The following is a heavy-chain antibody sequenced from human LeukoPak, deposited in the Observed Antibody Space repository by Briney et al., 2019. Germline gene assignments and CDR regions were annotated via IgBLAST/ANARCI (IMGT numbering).Heavy chain of an antibody. D-gene: IGHD3-10*01. CDR3: ARDLNGSGSYPFDY. CDR2: IYYSGST. V-gene: IGHV4-59*01. J-gene: IGHJ4*02. CDR1: GGSISSYY. Sequence: SETLSLTCTVSGGSISSYYWSWIRQPPGKGLEWIGYIYYSGSTNYNPSLKSRVTISVDTSKNQFSLKLSSVNAADTAVYYCARDLNGSGSYPFDYWGQGTLVTVSS.